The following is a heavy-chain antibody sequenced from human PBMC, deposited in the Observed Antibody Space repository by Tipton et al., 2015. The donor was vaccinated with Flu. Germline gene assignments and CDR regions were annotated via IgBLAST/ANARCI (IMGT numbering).Heavy chain of an antibody. J-gene: IGHJ4*02. CDR2: IWYDGSNQ. V-gene: IGHV3-33*06. CDR3: TKDRNGEGYFDY. CDR1: GFSFSFYG. Sequence: RSLRLSCSASGFSFSFYGMHWVRQAPGKGLEWLALIWYDGSNQFYADSVKGRFTISRDNSANTLCLQMNSLRVEDTAMYYCTKDRNGEGYFDYWGQGALVTVSS. D-gene: IGHD4-17*01.